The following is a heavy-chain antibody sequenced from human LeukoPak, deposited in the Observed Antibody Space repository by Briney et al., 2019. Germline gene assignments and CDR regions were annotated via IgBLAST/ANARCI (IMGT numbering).Heavy chain of an antibody. D-gene: IGHD3-22*01. Sequence: ASVKVSCKPSRYTFTGYYMHWGRQAPGQGLEWMGWINPNSGGTNYAQTFQGRVTMTRDTSISTAYMELSGLRSDDTAVYYCARGRLYYDSSGYYLTNSIDYWGQGTLVTVSS. J-gene: IGHJ4*02. CDR1: RYTFTGYY. CDR3: ARGRLYYDSSGYYLTNSIDY. CDR2: INPNSGGT. V-gene: IGHV1-2*02.